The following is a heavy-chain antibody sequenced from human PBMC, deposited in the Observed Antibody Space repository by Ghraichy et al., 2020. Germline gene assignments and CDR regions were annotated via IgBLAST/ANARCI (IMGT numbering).Heavy chain of an antibody. CDR3: AREVPILRFLES. CDR2: IYYSGST. CDR1: GGSISSGGYY. D-gene: IGHD3-3*01. Sequence: SETLSLTCTVSGGSISSGGYYWSWIRQHPGKGLEWIGYIYYSGSTYYNPSLKSRVTISVDTSKNQFSLKLSSVTAADTAVYYCAREVPILRFLESWGQGTLVTVSS. V-gene: IGHV4-31*03. J-gene: IGHJ4*02.